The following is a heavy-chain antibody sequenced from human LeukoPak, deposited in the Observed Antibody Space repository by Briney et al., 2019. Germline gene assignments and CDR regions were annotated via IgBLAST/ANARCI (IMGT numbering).Heavy chain of an antibody. J-gene: IGHJ4*02. CDR3: ASHYGDSYFGF. D-gene: IGHD4-17*01. CDR1: GDFITSGTYY. V-gene: IGHV4-61*02. CDR2: IYIGGST. Sequence: SSETLSLTCNVSGDFITSGTYYWNWIRQPAGKGLEWIGRIYIGGSTNYNPSLKSRVTISLDTSQNQFSLKLTSVTAADTAVYYCASHYGDSYFGFWGQGTLVTVSS.